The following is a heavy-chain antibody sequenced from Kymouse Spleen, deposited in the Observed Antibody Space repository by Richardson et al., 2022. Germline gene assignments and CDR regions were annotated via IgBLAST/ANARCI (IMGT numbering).Heavy chain of an antibody. CDR2: TYYRSKWYN. J-gene: IGHJ4*02. Sequence: QVQLQQSGPGLVKPSQTLSLTCAISGDSVSSNSAAWNWIRQSPSRGLEWLGRTYYRSKWYNDYAVSVKSRITINPDTSKNQFSLQLNSVTPEDTAVYYCARVSCTNGVCYDSSGWYYFDYWGQGTLVTVSS. D-gene: IGHD2-8*01. CDR3: ARVSCTNGVCYDSSGWYYFDY. V-gene: IGHV6-1*01. CDR1: GDSVSSNSAA.